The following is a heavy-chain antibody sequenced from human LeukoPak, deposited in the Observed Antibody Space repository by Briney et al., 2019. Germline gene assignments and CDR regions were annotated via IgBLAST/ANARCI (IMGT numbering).Heavy chain of an antibody. J-gene: IGHJ4*02. CDR1: GFTVSSNY. CDR2: IYSGGST. D-gene: IGHD3-22*01. V-gene: IGHV3-53*01. Sequence: GGSLRLSCAASGFTVSSNYMSWVRQAPGKVLEWVSVIYSGGSTDYADSVKGRFTISRDNSKNTLYLQMNSLRAEDTAVYCCALQNDSSPFDYWGQGTLVTVSS. CDR3: ALQNDSSPFDY.